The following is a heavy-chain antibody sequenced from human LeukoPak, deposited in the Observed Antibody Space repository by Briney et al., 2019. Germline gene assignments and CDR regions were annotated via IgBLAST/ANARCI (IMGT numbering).Heavy chain of an antibody. V-gene: IGHV1-69*01. CDR1: GGTFSSYA. D-gene: IGHD3-10*01. CDR2: IIPIFGTA. Sequence: SVKVSCKASGGTFSSYAISWVRQAPGQGLEWMGGIIPIFGTANYAQKFQGRVTITADESTSTAYMELSSLRSEDTAVYYCARVGRFGTFYFDYWGQGTLVTVSS. J-gene: IGHJ4*02. CDR3: ARVGRFGTFYFDY.